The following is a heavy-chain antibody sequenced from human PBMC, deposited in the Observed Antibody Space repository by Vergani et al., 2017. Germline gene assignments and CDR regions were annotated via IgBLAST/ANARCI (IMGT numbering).Heavy chain of an antibody. CDR2: IYYSGST. D-gene: IGHD3-22*01. J-gene: IGHJ5*02. V-gene: IGHV4-59*01. CDR3: AREGGYAGAGWFDP. Sequence: QVQLQESGPGLVKPSETLSLTCTVSGGSISSYYWSWIRQPPGKGLEWIGYIYYSGSTNYNPSLKSRVTISVDTSKNQFSLKLSSVTAADTAVYYWAREGGYAGAGWFDPWGQGTLVTVSS. CDR1: GGSISSYY.